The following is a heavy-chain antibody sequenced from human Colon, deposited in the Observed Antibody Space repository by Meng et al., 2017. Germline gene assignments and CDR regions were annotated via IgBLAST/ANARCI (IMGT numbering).Heavy chain of an antibody. CDR3: ARGYYGRADL. Sequence: GQLQEPAPGLVKPSQTLSLTCNVSGGSVTSGGFHWSWIRQPAGKGLEWIGRIYTSGDTTYTPSLKSRVTISMDTSKNQFSLKLTSAIAADTAVYYCARGYYGRADLWGRGILVTVSS. V-gene: IGHV4-61*02. CDR2: IYTSGDT. D-gene: IGHD3-10*01. J-gene: IGHJ5*02. CDR1: GGSVTSGGFH.